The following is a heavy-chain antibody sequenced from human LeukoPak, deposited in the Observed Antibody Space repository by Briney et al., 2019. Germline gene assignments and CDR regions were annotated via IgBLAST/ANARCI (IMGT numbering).Heavy chain of an antibody. CDR1: GYTLTELS. CDR3: ATDRGGCSGGSCYRTYNWFDP. D-gene: IGHD2-15*01. CDR2: FDPEDGET. V-gene: IGHV1-24*01. Sequence: ASVKVSCKVSGYTLTELSMHWVRQAPGKGLEWMGGFDPEDGETIYAQKFQGRVTMTEDTSTDTAYMELSSLRSEDTAVYYCATDRGGCSGGSCYRTYNWFDPWGQGTLVTVSS. J-gene: IGHJ5*02.